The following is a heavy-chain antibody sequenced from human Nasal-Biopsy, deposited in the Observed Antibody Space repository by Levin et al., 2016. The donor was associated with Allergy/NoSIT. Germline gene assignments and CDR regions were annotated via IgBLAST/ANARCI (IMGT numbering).Heavy chain of an antibody. Sequence: SETLSLTCTVSGGSVCGPPYYWGWVRQPPGRGLEWIGSLYCGGTTSYNPSLKRRVTMSVDSSKNQLSLRLSSVTAADTAVYYCTRQEKYSFGVAGDHPSYFDYWGRGALVTVSS. J-gene: IGHJ4*02. V-gene: IGHV4-39*01. CDR2: LYCGGTT. D-gene: IGHD2/OR15-2a*01. CDR3: TRQEKYSFGVAGDHPSYFDY. CDR1: GGSVCGPPYY.